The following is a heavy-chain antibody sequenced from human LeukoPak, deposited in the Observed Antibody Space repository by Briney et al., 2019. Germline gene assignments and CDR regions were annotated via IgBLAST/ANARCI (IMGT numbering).Heavy chain of an antibody. CDR2: IYYSGIT. CDR3: ASQDSAYTYDWFDP. CDR1: DDSISSYS. V-gene: IGHV4-59*08. J-gene: IGHJ5*02. Sequence: PSETLSLTCSVSDDSISSYSWSWIRQPPGMGLEWIGYIYYSGITTYNPSLKSRVTISVDTSKNQFSLKLSSVTAADTAVYYCASQDSAYTYDWFDPWGQGSLVTVSS. D-gene: IGHD5-18*01.